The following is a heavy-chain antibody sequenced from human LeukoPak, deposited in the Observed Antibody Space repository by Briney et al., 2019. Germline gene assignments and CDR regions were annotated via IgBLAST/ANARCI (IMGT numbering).Heavy chain of an antibody. J-gene: IGHJ4*02. CDR2: SDAEDGER. Sequence: ASVRVSCKVSGKTLSDFSIHCLRQPPGKGLEWLGGSDAEDGERIYAQMFQGRVTMTENTSIDTAYMALSSLRSEDTAVYYCVTGFTTMAVDYFDYWGQGTLVTVSP. CDR3: VTGFTTMAVDYFDY. D-gene: IGHD5-18*01. V-gene: IGHV1-24*01. CDR1: GKTLSDFS.